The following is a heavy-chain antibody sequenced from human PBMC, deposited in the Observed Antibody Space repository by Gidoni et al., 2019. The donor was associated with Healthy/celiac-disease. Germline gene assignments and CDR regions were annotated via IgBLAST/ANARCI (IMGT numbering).Heavy chain of an antibody. Sequence: QVQLQESGPGLVKPSGTLSLTCAVSGGSISRSNWWSWVRQPPGKGLEWIGEIYHRGSTNYNPSLKSRVTISVDKSKNQFSLKLSSVTAADTAVYYCARDATHYYDSSGYYYVLWGQGTLVTVSS. CDR3: ARDATHYYDSSGYYYVL. J-gene: IGHJ4*02. CDR1: GGSISRSNW. V-gene: IGHV4-4*02. CDR2: IYHRGST. D-gene: IGHD3-22*01.